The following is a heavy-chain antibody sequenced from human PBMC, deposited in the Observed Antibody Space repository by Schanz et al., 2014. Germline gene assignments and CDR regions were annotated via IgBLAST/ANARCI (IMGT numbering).Heavy chain of an antibody. CDR3: ARLVGPSFYYGMDV. V-gene: IGHV4-59*06. CDR1: GGSIRTNY. Sequence: QVQLQESGPGLVKPSETLSLTCTVSGGSIRTNYWNWIRQHPGKGLEWIGYIYDSGNTYYNPSLKSRVTMSIDTSENQFSLNLRSVTGADTAVYYCARLVGPSFYYGMDVWGQGTTVTVSS. CDR2: IYDSGNT. J-gene: IGHJ6*02. D-gene: IGHD2-15*01.